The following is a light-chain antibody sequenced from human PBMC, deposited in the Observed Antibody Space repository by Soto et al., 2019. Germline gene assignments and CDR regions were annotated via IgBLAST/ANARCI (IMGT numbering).Light chain of an antibody. V-gene: IGKV3-20*01. CDR1: QSIFSSY. CDR2: GAI. CDR3: QQYGSSPKT. J-gene: IGKJ2*01. Sequence: EIVLTQSPGTLSLSPGERATLSCRASQSIFSSYLGWYQQKPGQAPRLLIYGAISRATGIPERFSGSGSGTDFTLTISRLEPEDFAVYYCQQYGSSPKTFGQGTKLEIK.